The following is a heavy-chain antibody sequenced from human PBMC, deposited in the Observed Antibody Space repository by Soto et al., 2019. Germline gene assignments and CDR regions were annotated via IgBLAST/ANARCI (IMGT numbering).Heavy chain of an antibody. J-gene: IGHJ4*02. CDR1: GFTFSSYS. CDR3: AKDIDYYVSSGYYRDY. Sequence: EVQLVESGGGLVKPGGSLRLSCAASGFTFSSYSMNWVRQAPGKGLEWVSSIGSSSSYIYYADSVKGRFTISRDNPKNSLYPQMTSLRGEDTAVYYWAKDIDYYVSSGYYRDYWGQGTLVTVSS. CDR2: IGSSSSYI. D-gene: IGHD3-22*01. V-gene: IGHV3-21*01.